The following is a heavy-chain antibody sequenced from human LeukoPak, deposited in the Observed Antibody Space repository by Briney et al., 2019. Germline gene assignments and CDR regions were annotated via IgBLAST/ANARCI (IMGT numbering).Heavy chain of an antibody. CDR2: MNPNSGNT. V-gene: IGHV1-8*01. CDR3: ARYSSSSTPDFDP. CDR1: GYIFTSYD. J-gene: IGHJ5*02. Sequence: AASVKVSCKASGYIFTSYDINWVRQATGQGLEWMGWMNPNSGNTGYAQKFQGRVTMTRNTSISTAYMELSSLRSEDTAVYYCARYSSSSTPDFDPWGQGTLVTVSS. D-gene: IGHD6-6*01.